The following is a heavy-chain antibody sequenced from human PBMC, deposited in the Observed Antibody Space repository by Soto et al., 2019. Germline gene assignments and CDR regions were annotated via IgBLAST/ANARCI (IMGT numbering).Heavy chain of an antibody. Sequence: PSETLSLTCAVYGGSFSGYCWSWIRQPPGKGLEWIGEINHSGSTNYNPSLKSRVTISVDTSKNQFSLKLSSVTAADTAVYYCARSHGIAPRPLRANYYYGMDVWGQGSTVTVSS. CDR3: ARSHGIAPRPLRANYYYGMDV. CDR2: INHSGST. D-gene: IGHD6-6*01. J-gene: IGHJ6*02. V-gene: IGHV4-34*01. CDR1: GGSFSGYC.